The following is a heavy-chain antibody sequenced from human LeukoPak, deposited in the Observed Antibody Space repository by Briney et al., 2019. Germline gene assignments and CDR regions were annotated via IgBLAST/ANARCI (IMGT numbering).Heavy chain of an antibody. J-gene: IGHJ4*02. CDR2: ISYDGSNK. V-gene: IGHV3-30*18. Sequence: PGGSLRLSCAASGFTFSSYGMHWVRQAPGKGLEWVAVISYDGSNKYYADSVKGRFTISRDNSKNTLYLQMNSLRAEDTAVYYCAKDADSSGYYWADYWGQGTLVTVSS. CDR3: AKDADSSGYYWADY. CDR1: GFTFSSYG. D-gene: IGHD3-22*01.